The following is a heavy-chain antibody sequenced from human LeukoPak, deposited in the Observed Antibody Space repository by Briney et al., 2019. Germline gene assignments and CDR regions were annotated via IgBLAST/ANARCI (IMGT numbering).Heavy chain of an antibody. D-gene: IGHD2-21*02. CDR1: GFTFSTFN. Sequence: GGSLRLSCAASGFTFSTFNMNWVRQAPGKGLEWVAYIRSTGSTIYYADSVKGRFTISRDNASMSLYLQMKSLRVQETAVYSCARESGDSWTIYDKWGQG. CDR3: ARESGDSWTIYDK. V-gene: IGHV3-48*04. CDR2: IRSTGSTI. J-gene: IGHJ1*01.